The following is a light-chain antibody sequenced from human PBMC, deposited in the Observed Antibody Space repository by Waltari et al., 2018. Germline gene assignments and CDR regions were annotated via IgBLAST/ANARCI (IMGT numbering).Light chain of an antibody. CDR3: QQSHSIPIT. CDR1: QVITRY. J-gene: IGKJ5*01. V-gene: IGKV1-39*01. CDR2: AAS. Sequence: DIQMTQSPSSLSASVGDSVTITCRASQVITRYLHWYQQRPGKAPKLLIYAASTLENWVPSRFSGAGSGTDFTLTINGLQSEDFATYFCQQSHSIPITFGQGTRLDIK.